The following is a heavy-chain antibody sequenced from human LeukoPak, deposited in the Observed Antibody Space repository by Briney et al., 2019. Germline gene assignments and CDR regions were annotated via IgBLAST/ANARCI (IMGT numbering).Heavy chain of an antibody. D-gene: IGHD5-18*01. J-gene: IGHJ6*03. V-gene: IGHV3-30*03. CDR3: ARGYSYGYLGPGGYYYYYMDV. Sequence: GGSLRLSCAASGFTFSNYGMHWVRQAPSKGLEWVAVISYDGSNKYYADSVKGRFTISRDNSKNTLDLQMNSLRNEDTAGYYCARGYSYGYLGPGGYYYYYMDVWGKGTTVTVSS. CDR2: ISYDGSNK. CDR1: GFTFSNYG.